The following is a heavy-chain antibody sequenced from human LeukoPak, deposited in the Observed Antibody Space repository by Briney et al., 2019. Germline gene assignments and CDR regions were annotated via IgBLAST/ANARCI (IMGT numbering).Heavy chain of an antibody. J-gene: IGHJ4*02. D-gene: IGHD1-1*01. Sequence: PGGSLRLSCAASGFTFSGYWMSWVRQAPGKGLEWVAHIKQDGSEKYYVDSVKGRFTISRDNAKNSLYLQMNSLRDEDTAVYYCARDSKLERAFFDYWGQGTLVTVSS. CDR2: IKQDGSEK. CDR3: ARDSKLERAFFDY. V-gene: IGHV3-7*01. CDR1: GFTFSGYW.